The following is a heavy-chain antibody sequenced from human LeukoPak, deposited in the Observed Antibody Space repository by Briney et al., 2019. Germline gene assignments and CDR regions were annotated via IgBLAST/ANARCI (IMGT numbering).Heavy chain of an antibody. CDR2: TSYSGST. D-gene: IGHD3-3*01. Sequence: SETLSLTCTVSGDSITNYFWSWIRQPPGKGLEWIGYTSYSGSTNYNPSLKSRVTISVDMSKNQFSLKLTSVTAADTAVYHCVRKEWVPYYFDYWGQGALVTVSS. J-gene: IGHJ4*02. CDR1: GDSITNYF. CDR3: VRKEWVPYYFDY. V-gene: IGHV4-59*01.